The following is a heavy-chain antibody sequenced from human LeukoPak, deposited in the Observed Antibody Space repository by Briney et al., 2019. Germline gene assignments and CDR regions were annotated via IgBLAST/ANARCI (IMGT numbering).Heavy chain of an antibody. CDR3: ARDSRIAAADQFDY. J-gene: IGHJ4*02. Sequence: PGGSLRLSCAASGLSFSSFSMTWVRQAPGKGLEWVSSISSSNNYIYYADSVKGRFTISRDNAKNSLYLQMNSLRAEDTAVYYCARDSRIAAADQFDYWGQGTLVTVSS. D-gene: IGHD6-13*01. V-gene: IGHV3-21*01. CDR1: GLSFSSFS. CDR2: ISSSNNYI.